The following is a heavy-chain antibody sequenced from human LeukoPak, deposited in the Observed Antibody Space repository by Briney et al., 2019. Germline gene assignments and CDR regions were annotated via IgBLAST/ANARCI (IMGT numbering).Heavy chain of an antibody. Sequence: PGGSLRLSCAASGFTVSSNYMSWVRQAPGKGLEWVSVIYSGGSTYYADSVKGRFTISRDNSKNTLYLQMNSLRAEDTAVYYCARDRAAGRSSWYYDYWGQGTLVTVSS. D-gene: IGHD6-13*01. CDR2: IYSGGST. CDR3: ARDRAAGRSSWYYDY. V-gene: IGHV3-53*01. J-gene: IGHJ4*02. CDR1: GFTVSSNY.